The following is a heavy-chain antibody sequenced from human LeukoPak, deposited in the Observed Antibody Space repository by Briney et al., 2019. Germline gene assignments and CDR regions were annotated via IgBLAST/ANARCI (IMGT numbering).Heavy chain of an antibody. J-gene: IGHJ5*02. CDR1: GGSISSYY. CDR2: IYYSGST. Sequence: SETLSLTCTVSGGSISSYYWSWIRQPPGKGLECIGYIYYSGSTNYNPSLKSRVTISVDTSKNQFSLKLSSVTAADTAVYYRARELPAGTAGWFDPWGQGTLVTVSS. D-gene: IGHD6-13*01. V-gene: IGHV4-59*01. CDR3: ARELPAGTAGWFDP.